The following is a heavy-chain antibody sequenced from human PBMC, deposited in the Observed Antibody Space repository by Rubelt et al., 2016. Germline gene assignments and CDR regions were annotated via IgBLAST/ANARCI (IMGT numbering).Heavy chain of an antibody. Sequence: QVQLVQSGAEVKRPGASVKVSCKASGYPFATYAMHWVRQAPGQRLEWMGWINAGNGNTKYSQKFQGRVTITRDTSASTAYMGLSSLRSEDTAVYYCARSKDTAMVTDADWYFDLWGRGTLVTVSS. CDR2: INAGNGNT. CDR3: ARSKDTAMVTDADWYFDL. J-gene: IGHJ2*01. D-gene: IGHD5-18*01. CDR1: GYPFATYA. V-gene: IGHV1-3*01.